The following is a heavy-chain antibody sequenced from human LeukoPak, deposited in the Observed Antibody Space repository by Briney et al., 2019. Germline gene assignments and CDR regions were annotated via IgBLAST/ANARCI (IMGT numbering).Heavy chain of an antibody. CDR1: GFTFSSYW. J-gene: IGHJ4*02. CDR2: INSDGSST. CDR3: ARAGPNWRIDY. D-gene: IGHD1-20*01. Sequence: QSGGSLRLSCAASGFTFSSYWMHWVRQAPGKGLVWVSRINSDGSSTSYADSVKGRFTISRDNARNTLYLQMNSLRAEDTAVYYCARAGPNWRIDYWGQGTLVTVSS. V-gene: IGHV3-74*01.